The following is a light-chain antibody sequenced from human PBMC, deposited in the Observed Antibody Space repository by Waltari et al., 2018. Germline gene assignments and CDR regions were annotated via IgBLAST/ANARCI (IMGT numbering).Light chain of an antibody. J-gene: IGLJ3*02. Sequence: QTVVPQEPSLTVSPGGTVTLTCPSTTGALTSGYYPNWFQQKPGQAPRALIYSTSNNHSWTPARFSGSLLGDKAALTLSGVQPEDEAEYYCLLYYGGAWVFGGGTKLTVL. CDR3: LLYYGGAWV. V-gene: IGLV7-43*01. CDR2: STS. CDR1: TGALTSGYY.